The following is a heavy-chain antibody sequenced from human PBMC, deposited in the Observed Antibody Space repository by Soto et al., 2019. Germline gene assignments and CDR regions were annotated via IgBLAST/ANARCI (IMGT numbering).Heavy chain of an antibody. Sequence: QVELVQYGAEVKKPGASVKVSCKASGYTFTKYAINWVRQATGQGLEWVGWMTPISGDTGYAQNFQGRVTMTRDTPRSTAYLELSSLTSEDTAVYYCARNLYNTGSFDHWGQGTLVTVSS. CDR1: GYTFTKYA. V-gene: IGHV1-8*01. J-gene: IGHJ4*02. CDR2: MTPISGDT. D-gene: IGHD3-10*01. CDR3: ARNLYNTGSFDH.